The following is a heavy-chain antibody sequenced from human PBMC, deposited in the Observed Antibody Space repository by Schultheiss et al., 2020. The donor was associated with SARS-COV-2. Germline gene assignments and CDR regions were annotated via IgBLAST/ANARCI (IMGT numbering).Heavy chain of an antibody. CDR1: GYTFTSSA. V-gene: IGHV1-58*02. CDR2: IVVGSGNT. Sequence: SVKVSCKASGYTFTSSAMQWVRQARGQRLEWIGWIVVGSGNTNYAQKFQERVTITRDMSTSTAYMELSSLRSEDTAVYYCAAGSKASSSYYYYYYGMDVWGQGTTVTVSS. CDR3: AAGSKASSSYYYYYYGMDV. J-gene: IGHJ6*02. D-gene: IGHD6-6*01.